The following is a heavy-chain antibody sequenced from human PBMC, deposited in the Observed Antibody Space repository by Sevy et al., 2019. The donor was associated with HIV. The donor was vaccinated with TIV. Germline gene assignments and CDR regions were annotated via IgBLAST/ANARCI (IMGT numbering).Heavy chain of an antibody. CDR2: ISSDGDNT. Sequence: GGSLRLSCAASGFTFNDYALHWVRQAPGKGLEWVAIISSDGDNTYYADTVKGRFTISRDNWKNTVYRQMNRLRAEDTAFYYWVREGAPYRNIRYCSGNNCFYNWFDPWGQGTLVTVSS. D-gene: IGHD2-15*01. CDR3: VREGAPYRNIRYCSGNNCFYNWFDP. CDR1: GFTFNDYA. V-gene: IGHV3-30-3*01. J-gene: IGHJ5*02.